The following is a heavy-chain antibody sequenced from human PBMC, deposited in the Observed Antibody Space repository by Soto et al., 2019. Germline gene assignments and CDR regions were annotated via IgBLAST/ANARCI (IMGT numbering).Heavy chain of an antibody. CDR2: ISAYNGYT. V-gene: IGHV1-18*01. Sequence: QVQLVQSGAEVKKPGASVKVSCKASGYTFTRYGISWVRQAPGQGLEWMVWISAYNGYTKYAQKLQGKEPMPTETSMSTADLVLRSLRPDDTAVYYCAREPNYFDYWCQGTLVTISA. J-gene: IGHJ4*02. CDR3: AREPNYFDY. CDR1: GYTFTRYG.